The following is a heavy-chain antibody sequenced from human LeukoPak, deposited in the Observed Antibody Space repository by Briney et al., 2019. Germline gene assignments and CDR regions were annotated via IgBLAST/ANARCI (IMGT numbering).Heavy chain of an antibody. CDR3: AREAHGSETYHDY. J-gene: IGHJ4*02. CDR2: ISTYSGSG. CDR1: GYTFINYA. V-gene: IGHV1-18*01. D-gene: IGHD3-10*01. Sequence: GGSLRLSCAASGYTFINYALSWVRRARGQGLEWMGWISTYSGSGDSAQNFQGRVSLTTDTSTSTAYMELRSLTSDDTAVYFCAREAHGSETYHDYWGQGTLVTVSS.